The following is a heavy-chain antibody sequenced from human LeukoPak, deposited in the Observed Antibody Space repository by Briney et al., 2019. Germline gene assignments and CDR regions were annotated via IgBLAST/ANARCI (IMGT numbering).Heavy chain of an antibody. Sequence: PSETLSLTCAVYGGSFSGYYWTWIRQPPGKGLEWIGYIHHSGSTKYNPSLKSRLTTSVDTSKNHFSLKLSSVTAADTAVYYCARDLDYDSSPSDAFDIWGQGTMVTVSS. CDR3: ARDLDYDSSPSDAFDI. CDR2: IHHSGST. D-gene: IGHD3-22*01. V-gene: IGHV4-59*01. J-gene: IGHJ3*02. CDR1: GGSFSGYY.